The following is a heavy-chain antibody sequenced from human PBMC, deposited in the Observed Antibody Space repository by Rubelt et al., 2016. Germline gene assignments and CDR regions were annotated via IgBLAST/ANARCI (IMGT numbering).Heavy chain of an antibody. Sequence: QVQLVQSGAEVKKPGASVKVSCKASGYTFTSYGISWVRQAPGQGLEWMGWISAYNGNTNYAQKIQGRVTMTPDTSTSTAYMGLRSLRSDDTAVYYCARDPGPRGNDYWGQGTLVTVSS. V-gene: IGHV1-18*01. D-gene: IGHD3-10*01. CDR3: ARDPGPRGNDY. CDR2: ISAYNGNT. CDR1: GYTFTSYG. J-gene: IGHJ4*02.